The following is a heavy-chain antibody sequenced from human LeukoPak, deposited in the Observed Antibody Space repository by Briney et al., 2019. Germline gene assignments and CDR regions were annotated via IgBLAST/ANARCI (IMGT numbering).Heavy chain of an antibody. CDR2: IRVDGSVE. Sequence: GGSLRLSCAASGFTFSVYAMTWVRQAPGKGLEWVATIRVDGSVEYPEDSRKGRFTISRDNAWNSLYLQMDSLRVEDTAVYYCATYSGPDKWDASDMWGQGTLVTVSP. D-gene: IGHD1-26*01. CDR1: GFTFSVYA. CDR3: ATYSGPDKWDASDM. V-gene: IGHV3-7*01. J-gene: IGHJ3*02.